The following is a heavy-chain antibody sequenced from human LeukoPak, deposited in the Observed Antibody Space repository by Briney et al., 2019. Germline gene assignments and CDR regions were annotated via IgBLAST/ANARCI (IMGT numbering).Heavy chain of an antibody. V-gene: IGHV3-23*01. J-gene: IGHJ4*02. D-gene: IGHD6-19*01. CDR1: GFIFSTYA. Sequence: GGSLRLSCAASGFIFSTYAMSWVRQAPGKGLEWVSAFSGRGGHTYYADSVKGRFTISRDNSKNTLYLQMNSLRAEDTAVYYCAKDLAAVPSTSTHFDSWGQGTLVTVSS. CDR3: AKDLAAVPSTSTHFDS. CDR2: FSGRGGHT.